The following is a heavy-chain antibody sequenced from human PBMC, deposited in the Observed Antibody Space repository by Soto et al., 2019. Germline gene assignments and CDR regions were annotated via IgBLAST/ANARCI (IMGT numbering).Heavy chain of an antibody. CDR2: IIPMFGTT. Sequence: QVQLVQSGAEVKKPGSSVKVSCRTSGGTFKNYGFSWVRQAPGQGLEWMGGIIPMFGTTNYGQIFLGRLTITTGESTNTTSMELSSLTPEDTAVYYCAGEIGGTGLHLWGQGTLVTVSS. J-gene: IGHJ5*02. CDR3: AGEIGGTGLHL. CDR1: GGTFKNYG. D-gene: IGHD1-1*01. V-gene: IGHV1-69*05.